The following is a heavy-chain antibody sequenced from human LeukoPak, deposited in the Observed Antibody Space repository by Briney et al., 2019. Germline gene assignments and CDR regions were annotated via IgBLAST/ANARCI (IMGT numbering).Heavy chain of an antibody. Sequence: SETLSLTCTVSGGSISSGDYYWSWIRQPPGKGLEWIGYIYYSGSTYYNPSLKSRVTISVDTSKNQFSLKLSSVTAADTAVYYCARNLLNEGNHLDYWGQGTLVTVSS. J-gene: IGHJ4*02. CDR3: ARNLLNEGNHLDY. V-gene: IGHV4-30-4*01. D-gene: IGHD4-23*01. CDR2: IYYSGST. CDR1: GGSISSGDYY.